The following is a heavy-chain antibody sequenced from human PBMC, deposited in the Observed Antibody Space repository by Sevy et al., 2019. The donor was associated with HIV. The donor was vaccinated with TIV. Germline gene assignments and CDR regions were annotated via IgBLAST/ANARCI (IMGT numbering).Heavy chain of an antibody. CDR3: SRTVLGPYFDH. D-gene: IGHD2-8*02. Sequence: GGSLRLSCTASEFTLSVYYMTWIRQAPGKGLELVSYINSWGTTIYYADSVKGRFTISRDNANNSLYLQMNSLRAEDTAVYYCSRTVLGPYFDHWGQGTLVTVSS. J-gene: IGHJ4*02. CDR1: EFTLSVYY. V-gene: IGHV3-11*01. CDR2: INSWGTTI.